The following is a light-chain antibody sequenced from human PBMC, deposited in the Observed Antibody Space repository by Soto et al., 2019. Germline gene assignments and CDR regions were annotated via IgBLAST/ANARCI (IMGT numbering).Light chain of an antibody. J-gene: IGKJ2*01. CDR2: AAS. CDR1: QSISSY. V-gene: IGKV1-39*01. Sequence: DIQMTQSPSSLSASVGDRVTITCRASQSISSYLNWYQQKPGKAPKVLIYAASSLQSGVPSRFSGCRSGTDFTLTISSLQPEDFATYYWRQSYSNVYTFGQGTKLEI. CDR3: RQSYSNVYT.